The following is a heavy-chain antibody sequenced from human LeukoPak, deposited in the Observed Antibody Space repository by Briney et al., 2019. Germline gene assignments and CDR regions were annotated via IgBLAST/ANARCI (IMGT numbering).Heavy chain of an antibody. CDR3: ARESSSSWYRKGFDY. V-gene: IGHV4-38-2*02. J-gene: IGHJ4*02. CDR2: IYHSGST. D-gene: IGHD6-13*01. Sequence: SETLSLTCTVSGYSISSGYYWGWIRQPPGKGLEWIGSIYHSGSTYYNPSLKSRVTISVDTSKNQFSLKLSSVTAADTAVYYCARESSSSWYRKGFDYWGQGTLVTVSS. CDR1: GYSISSGYY.